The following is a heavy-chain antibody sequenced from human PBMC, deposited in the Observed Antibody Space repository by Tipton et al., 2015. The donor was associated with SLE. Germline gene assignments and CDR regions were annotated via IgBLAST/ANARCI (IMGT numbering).Heavy chain of an antibody. J-gene: IGHJ6*02. V-gene: IGHV3-9*01. CDR1: GFTFHDYA. CDR2: IFWNSGAA. Sequence: SLRLSCAASGFTFHDYAMHWVRQAPGKGLEWVSGIFWNSGAAGYADSVKGRFTVSRDKAKNSMYLQMNSLREDDTALYYCGTETSAGGMDVWGQGTTVTVSS. D-gene: IGHD1/OR15-1a*01. CDR3: GTETSAGGMDV.